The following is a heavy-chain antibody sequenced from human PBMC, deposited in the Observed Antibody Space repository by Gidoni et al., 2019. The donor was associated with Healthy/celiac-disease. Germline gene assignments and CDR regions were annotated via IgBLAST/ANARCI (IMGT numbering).Heavy chain of an antibody. CDR1: GYTFTSYG. J-gene: IGHJ3*02. D-gene: IGHD5-12*01. V-gene: IGHV1-18*01. CDR3: ARELGGDGYNYDAFDI. Sequence: QVQLVQSGAEVKKPGASVKVPCKASGYTFTSYGISWVRKAPGQGLGWMGWIRAYNGNTNYAQKLQGRVTMTTDTSTSTAYMELRSLRSDDTAVYYCARELGGDGYNYDAFDIWGQGTMVTVSS. CDR2: IRAYNGNT.